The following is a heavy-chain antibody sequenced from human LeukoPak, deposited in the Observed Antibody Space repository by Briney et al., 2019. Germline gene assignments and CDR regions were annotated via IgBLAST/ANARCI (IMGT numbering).Heavy chain of an antibody. Sequence: PSETLSVTCTVSGGSISSYYWSWIRQPPGNGLEWIGYIYYSGSTNYNPSLKSRVTLSVDTSKNQFSLKLSSVTAADTAVYYCARAVVVPAAKGGYYYYYYGMDVWGQGTTVTVSS. CDR3: ARAVVVPAAKGGYYYYYYGMDV. CDR1: GGSISSYY. D-gene: IGHD2-2*01. CDR2: IYYSGST. J-gene: IGHJ6*02. V-gene: IGHV4-59*08.